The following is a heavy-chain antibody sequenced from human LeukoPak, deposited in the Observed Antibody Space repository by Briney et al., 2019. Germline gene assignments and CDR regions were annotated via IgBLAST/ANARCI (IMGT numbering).Heavy chain of an antibody. V-gene: IGHV4-61*01. CDR3: AREIWGLNYFDY. CDR1: GGSVSSGSYY. CDR2: IYYSGST. Sequence: PSETLSLTCTVSGGSVSSGSYYWSWIRQPPGKGLEWIGYIYYSGSTNYNPSLKSRVTISVDTSKNQFSLKLSSVTAADTAVYYCAREIWGLNYFDYWGQGTLVTVSS. J-gene: IGHJ4*02. D-gene: IGHD7-27*01.